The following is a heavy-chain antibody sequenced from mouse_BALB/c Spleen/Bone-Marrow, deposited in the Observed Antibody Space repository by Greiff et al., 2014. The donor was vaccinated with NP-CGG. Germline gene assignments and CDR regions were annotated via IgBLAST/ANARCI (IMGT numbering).Heavy chain of an antibody. Sequence: VQLQQSGPELVKPGASVKISCKASGYTFTDYNMHWVKQSHGKSLEWIGYIYPNNGGTGYNQKFKSKATVTADNSSSTAYMELRSPTSEDSAVYYCARRGSPYYFDYWGQGTTLTVSS. D-gene: IGHD1-1*02. J-gene: IGHJ2*01. V-gene: IGHV1S29*02. CDR3: ARRGSPYYFDY. CDR1: GYTFTDYN. CDR2: IYPNNGGT.